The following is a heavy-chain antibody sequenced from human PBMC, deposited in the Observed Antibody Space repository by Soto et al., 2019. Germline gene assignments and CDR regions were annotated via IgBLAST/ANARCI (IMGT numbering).Heavy chain of an antibody. D-gene: IGHD2-2*01. CDR3: SRDEVPAANWLDR. CDR2: ISGDNGNT. J-gene: IGHJ5*02. CDR1: GYIFINYG. Sequence: VQLVKSGAEVKKPGASVKVSCKASGYIFINYGITWVRQAPVQGLEWMGWISGDNGNTKYADKLQGIVTMTTDTSTTTAYMELRSLRSDDTAVYYCSRDEVPAANWLDRWGQGTLVTVSS. V-gene: IGHV1-18*01.